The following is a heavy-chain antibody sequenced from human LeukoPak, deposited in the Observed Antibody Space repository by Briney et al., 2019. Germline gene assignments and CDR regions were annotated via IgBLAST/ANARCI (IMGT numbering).Heavy chain of an antibody. CDR1: GFTFGSFA. CDR3: AKDGSWGDYQFYFYMDV. CDR2: IRGSGYYT. Sequence: PGGSLRLSCEASGFTFGSFAMSWVRQAPGKGLEWVSGIRGSGYYTYYADSVKGRFTISRDNSKNTLYIEMNSLRAEDTALYFCAKDGSWGDYQFYFYMDVWGKGTTVTVSS. D-gene: IGHD2-2*01. J-gene: IGHJ6*03. V-gene: IGHV3-23*01.